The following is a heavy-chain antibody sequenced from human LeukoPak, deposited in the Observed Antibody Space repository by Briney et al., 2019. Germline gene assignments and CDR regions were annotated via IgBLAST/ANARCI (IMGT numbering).Heavy chain of an antibody. CDR1: GYSFTSYW. J-gene: IGHJ3*02. V-gene: IGHV5-51*01. D-gene: IGHD1-7*01. CDR3: ARHEGDGTTNAFDT. Sequence: GGSLEISCEGSGYSFTSYWIGWVRQLPGKGLEWMGIIYPGDSDTRYSPSFQGQVTISADKSISTAYLQWSSLKASDTAMYYCARHEGDGTTNAFDTWGQGTMVTVSS. CDR2: IYPGDSDT.